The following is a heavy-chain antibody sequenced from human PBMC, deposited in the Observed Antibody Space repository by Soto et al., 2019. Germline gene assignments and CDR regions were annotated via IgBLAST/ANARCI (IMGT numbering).Heavy chain of an antibody. V-gene: IGHV5-51*01. J-gene: IGHJ3*02. Sequence: GESLKISCKGSGYSFTSYWIGWVRQMPGKGLEWMGIIYPGDSETRYSPSLQGQVTFSADKSISTAYLQWTSLKASDTAMYYCARQLDSSGYYWVIWGQGTMVTVSS. CDR1: GYSFTSYW. CDR2: IYPGDSET. D-gene: IGHD3-22*01. CDR3: ARQLDSSGYYWVI.